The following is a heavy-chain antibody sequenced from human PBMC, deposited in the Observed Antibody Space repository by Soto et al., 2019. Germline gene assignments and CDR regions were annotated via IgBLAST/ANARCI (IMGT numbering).Heavy chain of an antibody. Sequence: QVQLQQWGAGLLKPSETLSLTCAVYGGSFSGYYWSWIRQPPGKGLEWIGEINHSGSTNYNPSLKSRVTISVDTSKNQFHLKLSSVTAADTAVYYCARGSGWPYYFDYWGQGTLVTVSS. CDR1: GGSFSGYY. D-gene: IGHD6-19*01. V-gene: IGHV4-34*01. CDR3: ARGSGWPYYFDY. J-gene: IGHJ4*02. CDR2: INHSGST.